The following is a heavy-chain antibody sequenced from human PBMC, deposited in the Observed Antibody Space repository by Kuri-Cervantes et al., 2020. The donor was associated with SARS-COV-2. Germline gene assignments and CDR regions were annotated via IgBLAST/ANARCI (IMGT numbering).Heavy chain of an antibody. J-gene: IGHJ4*02. CDR3: AKEGDYTPEDGDNYFDY. D-gene: IGHD4-17*01. CDR1: GFTFSSYA. V-gene: IGHV3-30-3*02. Sequence: GGSLRLSCAASGFTFSSYAIHWVRQAPGKGLEWVAVISFDGTNRFYAESVKGRLTISREKSKNTLYVQMNNLRGDDTAVYYCAKEGDYTPEDGDNYFDYWGQGTLVTVSS. CDR2: ISFDGTNR.